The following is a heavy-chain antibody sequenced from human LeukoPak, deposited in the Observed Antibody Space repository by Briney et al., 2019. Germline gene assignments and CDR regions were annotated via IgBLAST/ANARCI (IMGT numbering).Heavy chain of an antibody. CDR1: GYTFTGYY. CDR3: ARDYTIFGVVPEYYFDY. Sequence: ASVKVSCKASGYTFTGYYMHWVRQAPGQGLEWMEWINPNSGGTNYAQKFQGRVTMTRDTSISTAYMELSRLRSDDTAVYYCARDYTIFGVVPEYYFDYWGQGTLVTVSS. V-gene: IGHV1-2*02. CDR2: INPNSGGT. D-gene: IGHD3-3*01. J-gene: IGHJ4*02.